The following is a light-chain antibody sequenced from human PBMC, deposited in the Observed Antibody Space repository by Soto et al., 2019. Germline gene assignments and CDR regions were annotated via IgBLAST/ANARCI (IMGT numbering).Light chain of an antibody. J-gene: IGKJ4*01. CDR3: QQRSNWPLT. CDR2: DAS. V-gene: IGKV3-11*01. CDR1: QSVSSY. Sequence: EIVWTQSPATLSLSPGERATLSCRASQSVSSYLAWYQQKPGQAPRLLIYDASNRATGIPARFSGSGSGTDFTLTISSLEPEDFAVYDCQQRSNWPLTFGGGTKVEIK.